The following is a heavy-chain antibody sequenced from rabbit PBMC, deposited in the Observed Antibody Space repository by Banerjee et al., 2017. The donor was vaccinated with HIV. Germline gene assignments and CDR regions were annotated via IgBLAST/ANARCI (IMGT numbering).Heavy chain of an antibody. Sequence: QSLQESGGGLFQPGASLTLTCTASGFSLSINYWICWVRQAPGKGLEWIACIYTGSGSALYVSWAKGRFTISKPSSTTVTLQMTSLTAADTATYFCAREESDGGGHLKLWGPGTLVTVS. CDR2: IYTGSGSA. CDR3: AREESDGGGHLKL. V-gene: IGHV1S40*01. D-gene: IGHD2-1*01. J-gene: IGHJ4*01. CDR1: GFSLSINYW.